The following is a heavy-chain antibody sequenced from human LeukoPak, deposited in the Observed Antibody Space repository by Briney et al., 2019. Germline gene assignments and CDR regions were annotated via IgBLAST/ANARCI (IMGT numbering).Heavy chain of an antibody. CDR3: AREPSSGWYYFDY. Sequence: GGSPRLSCAASGFTFSSYAMHWVRQAPGKGLEYVSAISSNGGSTYYANSVKGRFTISRDNSKNTLYLQMGSLRAEDMAVYYCAREPSSGWYYFDYWGQGTLVTVSS. J-gene: IGHJ4*02. D-gene: IGHD6-19*01. CDR2: ISSNGGST. CDR1: GFTFSSYA. V-gene: IGHV3-64*01.